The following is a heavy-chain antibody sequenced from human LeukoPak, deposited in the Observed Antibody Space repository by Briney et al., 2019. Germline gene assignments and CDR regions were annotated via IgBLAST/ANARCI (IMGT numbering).Heavy chain of an antibody. CDR2: IYYSGST. D-gene: IGHD5-18*01. V-gene: IGHV4-39*07. Sequence: SETLSLTCTVSGGSISSSSYYWGWIRQPPGKGLEWIGSIYYSGSTYYNPSLKSRVTISVDTSKSQFSLKLSSVTAADTAVYYCAREGGYSYGYPHAFDIWGQGTMVTVSS. CDR1: GGSISSSSYY. J-gene: IGHJ3*02. CDR3: AREGGYSYGYPHAFDI.